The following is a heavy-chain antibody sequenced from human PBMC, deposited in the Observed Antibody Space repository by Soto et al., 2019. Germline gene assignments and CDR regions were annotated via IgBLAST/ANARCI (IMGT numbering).Heavy chain of an antibody. CDR1: GLTFRRSA. CDR2: ISAGGATT. Sequence: EVQLLESGGGLVQPGGSLRLSCADSGLTFRRSALTWVRQAPGKGLEWVSGISAGGATTYYADSVKGRFTICRDNSKNTVYLQMSSLRVEDTAVYYCAKDQGGYNGYDYDAYYEYYYGMDVWGQGTAVTVSS. V-gene: IGHV3-23*01. CDR3: AKDQGGYNGYDYDAYYEYYYGMDV. J-gene: IGHJ6*02. D-gene: IGHD5-12*01.